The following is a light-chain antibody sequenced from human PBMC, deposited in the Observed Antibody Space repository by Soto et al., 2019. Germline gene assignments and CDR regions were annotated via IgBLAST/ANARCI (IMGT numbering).Light chain of an antibody. CDR1: QNINSN. J-gene: IGKJ1*01. CDR2: GAS. CDR3: QQYNNRPPWT. Sequence: EIVMTQSPATLSMSPGERATLSCRASQNINSNLAWYQQRPGQAPRLLIHGASSRATGIPARFSGSGFGTEFTLTISSLQSEDFAVYYCQQYNNRPPWTFGQGTKVEIK. V-gene: IGKV3-15*01.